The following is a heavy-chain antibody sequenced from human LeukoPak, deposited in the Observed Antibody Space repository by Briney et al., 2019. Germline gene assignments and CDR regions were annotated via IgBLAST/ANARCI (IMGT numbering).Heavy chain of an antibody. V-gene: IGHV3-9*01. CDR3: ARGRLLRAESFFDL. CDR2: ISWSSGNI. D-gene: IGHD3-16*02. J-gene: IGHJ4*02. CDR1: GFTFDDYA. Sequence: GESLRLSCAASGFTFDDYAMHWVRQAPGKGLEGVAGISWSSGNIGYADSVKGRFTISRDNADNSLHLQMNSLRAEDTALYYCARGRLLRAESFFDLWGQGTLVTVSS.